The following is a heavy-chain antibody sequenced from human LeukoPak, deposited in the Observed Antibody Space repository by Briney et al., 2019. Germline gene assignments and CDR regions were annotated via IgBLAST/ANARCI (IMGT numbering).Heavy chain of an antibody. CDR3: ANGGYTSSWYVVDY. V-gene: IGHV3-30*18. CDR1: GFTFSSYG. Sequence: GGSLRLSCAASGFTFSSYGMHWVRQAPGKGLEWVAVISYDGSNKYYADSVKGRFTISRDNSKNTLYLQMSSLRPEDTAVYYCANGGYTSSWYVVDYWGQGTLVTVS. J-gene: IGHJ4*02. CDR2: ISYDGSNK. D-gene: IGHD6-13*01.